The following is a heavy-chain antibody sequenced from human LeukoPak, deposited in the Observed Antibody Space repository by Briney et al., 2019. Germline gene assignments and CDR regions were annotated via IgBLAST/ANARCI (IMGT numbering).Heavy chain of an antibody. J-gene: IGHJ4*02. CDR2: IGPHSSAT. CDR1: Y. Sequence: YIHXVRQAPGQGLEWMGYIGPHSSATSSPQEFQGRVTMTRDTSMSTAYMELTRLTSDDTAVYYCAREGNGLLSKDFDYWGQGTLVTVS. D-gene: IGHD2/OR15-2a*01. CDR3: AREGNGLLSKDFDY. V-gene: IGHV1-2*02.